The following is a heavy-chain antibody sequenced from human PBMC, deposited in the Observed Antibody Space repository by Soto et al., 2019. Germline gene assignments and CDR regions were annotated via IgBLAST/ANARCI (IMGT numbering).Heavy chain of an antibody. V-gene: IGHV4-38-2*01. D-gene: IGHD2-2*01. CDR3: ASCVGYACYPTWGGQFFDL. CDR1: SFSISSGYY. CDR2: IYHSGTT. J-gene: IGHJ4*02. Sequence: SETLSLTCAVSSFSISSGYYWCWCRQPPGKGREWIGSIYHSGTTNYSQSLKSRVTTTTDTSKNQFSLTLRSVTAADAAVYYCASCVGYACYPTWGGQFFDLWGQGSLVTVSS.